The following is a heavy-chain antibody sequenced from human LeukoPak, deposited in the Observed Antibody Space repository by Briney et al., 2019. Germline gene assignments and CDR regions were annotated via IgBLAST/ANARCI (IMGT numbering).Heavy chain of an antibody. Sequence: SETLSLTCTVSGGSISSGGYYWSWIRQHPGKGLEWIGYIYYSGSTYYNPSLKSRVTISVDTSKNQFSLKLSSVTAADTAVYYCASQYCSGGSCSIGYWGRGTLVTVSS. D-gene: IGHD2-15*01. CDR1: GGSISSGGYY. CDR2: IYYSGST. J-gene: IGHJ4*02. CDR3: ASQYCSGGSCSIGY. V-gene: IGHV4-31*03.